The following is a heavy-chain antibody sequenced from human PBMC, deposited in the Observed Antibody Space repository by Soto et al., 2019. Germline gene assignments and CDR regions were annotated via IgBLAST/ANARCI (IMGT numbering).Heavy chain of an antibody. V-gene: IGHV3-30*18. D-gene: IGHD2-2*01. CDR3: AKGASIVVVPAPGYFDY. Sequence: GGSLRLSCAASGFTFSSYGMHWVRQAPGKGLEWVAVISYDGSNKYYADSVKGRFTISRDNSKNTLYLQMNSLRAEDTAVYYCAKGASIVVVPAPGYFDYWGQGTLVTVSS. J-gene: IGHJ4*02. CDR1: GFTFSSYG. CDR2: ISYDGSNK.